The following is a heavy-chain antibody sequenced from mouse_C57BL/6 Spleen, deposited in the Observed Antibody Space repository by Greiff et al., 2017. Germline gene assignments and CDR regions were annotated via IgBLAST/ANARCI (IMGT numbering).Heavy chain of an antibody. CDR1: GYTFTSYW. Sequence: QVQLQQPGAELVKPGASVKMSCKASGYTFTSYWITWVKQRPGQGLEWIGDIYPGSGSTNYNEKFKSKATLTVDTSSSTAYMQLSSLTTEDSAIYYCARGDDGYNEGSLFDYWGQGTTLTVSS. CDR2: IYPGSGST. J-gene: IGHJ2*01. D-gene: IGHD2-3*01. CDR3: ARGDDGYNEGSLFDY. V-gene: IGHV1-55*01.